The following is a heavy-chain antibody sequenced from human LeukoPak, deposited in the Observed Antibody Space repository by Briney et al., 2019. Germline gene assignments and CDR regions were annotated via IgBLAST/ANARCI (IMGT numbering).Heavy chain of an antibody. D-gene: IGHD1-26*01. CDR3: TRSVSGSYPIVH. Sequence: GGSLRLSCAASGFTVRTDYMTWVRQAPGKGLEWVSIIYSDGSTYYADSVRGRFSISRDNSKNTVYLQMNSLRAEDMAVYYCTRSVSGSYPIVHWGQGTLVTVSS. V-gene: IGHV3-53*01. CDR2: IYSDGST. CDR1: GFTVRTDY. J-gene: IGHJ4*02.